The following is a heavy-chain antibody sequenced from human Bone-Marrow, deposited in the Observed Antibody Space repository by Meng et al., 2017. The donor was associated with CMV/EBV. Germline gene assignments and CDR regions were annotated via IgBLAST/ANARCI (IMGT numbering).Heavy chain of an antibody. Sequence: KVSCKGSGYSFTSYWIGWVRQMPGKGLEWIGIIYPGDSDTRYSPSFQGQVTISADKSISTAYLQWSSLKASDTAMYYCASNLADYFDYWGQGTLVTVSS. CDR2: IYPGDSDT. J-gene: IGHJ4*02. V-gene: IGHV5-51*01. CDR3: ASNLADYFDY. CDR1: GYSFTSYW.